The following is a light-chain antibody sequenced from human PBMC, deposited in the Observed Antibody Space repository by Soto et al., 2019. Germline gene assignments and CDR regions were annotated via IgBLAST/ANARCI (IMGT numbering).Light chain of an antibody. CDR1: QSVSSN. J-gene: IGKJ4*01. CDR2: GAS. CDR3: QQYSNWPPLT. V-gene: IGKV3-15*01. Sequence: EIVMTQSPATLSVSPGETATLSCRASQSVSSNLAWYQQKPGQAPRLLIYGASTRASGIPARFSGSGSGTEFTLTIDSLQSEDFAIYYCQQYSNWPPLTFGGGTKVEIK.